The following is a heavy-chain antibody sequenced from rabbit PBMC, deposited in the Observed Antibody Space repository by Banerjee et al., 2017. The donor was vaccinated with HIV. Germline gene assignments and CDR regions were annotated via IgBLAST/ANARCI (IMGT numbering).Heavy chain of an antibody. CDR3: ARDKDGGGYDGALDP. D-gene: IGHD1-1*01. J-gene: IGHJ2*01. Sequence: QEQLEESGGDLVQPEGSLTLTCTASGFTISSSYFMCWVRQAPGKGLEWIACIDASSGSTYYASWTKGRFTISKTSSTTVTLQMTSLTAADTATYFCARDKDGGGYDGALDPWGPGTLVTVS. CDR2: IDASSGST. V-gene: IGHV1S45*01. CDR1: GFTISSSYF.